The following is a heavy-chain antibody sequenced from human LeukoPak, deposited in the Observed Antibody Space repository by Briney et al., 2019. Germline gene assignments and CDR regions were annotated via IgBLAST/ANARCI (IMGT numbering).Heavy chain of an antibody. J-gene: IGHJ4*02. Sequence: SVKVSCKASGGTFSSYAISWVRQAPGQGLEWMGGIIPIFGTANYAQKFRGRVTITADKSTRTAYMELSSLRSEDTAVYYCARGYYDSSGYSDYWGQGTLVTVSS. CDR3: ARGYYDSSGYSDY. CDR2: IIPIFGTA. V-gene: IGHV1-69*06. D-gene: IGHD3-22*01. CDR1: GGTFSSYA.